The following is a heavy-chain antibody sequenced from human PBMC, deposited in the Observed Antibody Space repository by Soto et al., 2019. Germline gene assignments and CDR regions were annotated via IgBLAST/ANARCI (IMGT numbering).Heavy chain of an antibody. V-gene: IGHV1-46*01. CDR1: GYTFTRYP. Sequence: ASLNVSSKASGYTFTRYPMLWVRQTHGQGLEWMGIINPSGGSTSYAQKFQGRVTMTRDTSTSKVYMELSSLRSEDTAVYYCARVSAQRYSSSWAFDYWGQGTLVTVSS. D-gene: IGHD6-13*01. CDR3: ARVSAQRYSSSWAFDY. J-gene: IGHJ4*02. CDR2: INPSGGST.